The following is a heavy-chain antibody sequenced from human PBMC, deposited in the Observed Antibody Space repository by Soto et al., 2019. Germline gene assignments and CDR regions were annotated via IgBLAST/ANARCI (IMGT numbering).Heavy chain of an antibody. J-gene: IGHJ4*02. CDR3: ARDRHWDGYNEGYFDY. Sequence: SETLSLTCTVSGGSISSYYWSWIRQPPGKGLEWIGYIYYSGSTNYNPSLKSRVTISVDTSKNQFSLKLSSVTAADTAVYYCARDRHWDGYNEGYFDYWGQGTLVTVSS. D-gene: IGHD5-12*01. CDR2: IYYSGST. CDR1: GGSISSYY. V-gene: IGHV4-59*01.